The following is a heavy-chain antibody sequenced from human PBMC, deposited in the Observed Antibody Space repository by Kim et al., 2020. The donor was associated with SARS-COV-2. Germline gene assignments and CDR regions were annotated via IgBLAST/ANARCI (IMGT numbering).Heavy chain of an antibody. D-gene: IGHD3-10*01. V-gene: IGHV3-15*01. J-gene: IGHJ4*02. CDR3: TTIWFGDPPVFDY. Sequence: YAAPVKGRFTISRDDSKNTLYLQMNSLKTEDTAVYYCTTIWFGDPPVFDYWGQGTLVTVSS.